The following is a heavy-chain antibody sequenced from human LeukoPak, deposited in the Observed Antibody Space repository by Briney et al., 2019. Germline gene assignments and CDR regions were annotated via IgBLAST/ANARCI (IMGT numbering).Heavy chain of an antibody. CDR2: ISYDGSNK. V-gene: IGHV3-30*01. Sequence: GRSLRLSCAASGINFNNYAMHWVRQAPGKGLQWVAFISYDGSNKFYADSVRGRFTISRDNSKNTLVLQMNSLRTEDTSVYYCASGAYRTHYYYPMDVWGQGTTVTVSS. CDR1: GINFNNYA. CDR3: ASGAYRTHYYYPMDV. J-gene: IGHJ6*02. D-gene: IGHD2-2*02.